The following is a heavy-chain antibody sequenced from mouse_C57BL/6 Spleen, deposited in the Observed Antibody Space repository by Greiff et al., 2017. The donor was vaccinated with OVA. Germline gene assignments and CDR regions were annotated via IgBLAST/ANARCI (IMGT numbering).Heavy chain of an antibody. CDR3: ARTDDYDVYNDAMDY. V-gene: IGHV1-52*01. CDR2: IDPSDSEP. J-gene: IGHJ4*01. Sequence: VQLQQPGAELVRPGSSVKLSCKASGYTFTSYWMHWVKQRPIQGLEWIGNIDPSDSEPHYNQKFTDKATLTVDKSSSTAYMQLSSLTSEDSAVYYGARTDDYDVYNDAMDYWGQGTSVTVSS. D-gene: IGHD2-4*01. CDR1: GYTFTSYW.